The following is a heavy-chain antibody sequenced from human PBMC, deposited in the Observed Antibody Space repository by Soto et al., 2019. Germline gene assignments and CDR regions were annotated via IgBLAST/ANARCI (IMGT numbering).Heavy chain of an antibody. Sequence: SETLSLTCTVSGGSIGSGYYWGWIRQSPGKGLEWIASIYRSGTTSYNPSLKSRVTISVDPSKNQFSLMLTAVTAADTAVYYCARTHSGSYYSVFNYWGRGSLVTVSS. CDR2: IYRSGTT. CDR1: GGSIGSGYY. D-gene: IGHD1-26*01. CDR3: ARTHSGSYYSVFNY. V-gene: IGHV4-38-2*02. J-gene: IGHJ4*02.